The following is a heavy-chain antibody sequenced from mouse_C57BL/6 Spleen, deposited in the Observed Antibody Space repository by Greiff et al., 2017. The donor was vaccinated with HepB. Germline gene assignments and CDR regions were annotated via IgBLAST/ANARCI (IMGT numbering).Heavy chain of an antibody. J-gene: IGHJ2*01. CDR1: GFTFSSYG. Sequence: EVQRVESGGDLVKPGGSLKLSCAASGFTFSSYGMSWVRQTPDKRLEWVATISSGGSYTYYPDSVKGRFTISRDNAKNTLYLQMSSLKSEDTAMYYCARQLLWSYFDYWGQGTTLTVSS. CDR2: ISSGGSYT. CDR3: ARQLLWSYFDY. V-gene: IGHV5-6*01. D-gene: IGHD2-1*01.